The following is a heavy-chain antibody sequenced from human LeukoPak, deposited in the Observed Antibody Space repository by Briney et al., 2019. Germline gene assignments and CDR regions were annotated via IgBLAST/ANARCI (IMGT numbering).Heavy chain of an antibody. CDR1: GGSFSGYY. D-gene: IGHD2-15*01. V-gene: IGHV4-34*01. Sequence: NPSETLSLTCAVYGGSFSGYYWSWIRQPPGKGLEWIGEINHSGSTNYNPSLKSRVTISVDTPKNQFSLKLSSVTAADTAVYYCARGVVVVAATQNFDYWGQGTLVTVSS. CDR2: INHSGST. J-gene: IGHJ4*02. CDR3: ARGVVVVAATQNFDY.